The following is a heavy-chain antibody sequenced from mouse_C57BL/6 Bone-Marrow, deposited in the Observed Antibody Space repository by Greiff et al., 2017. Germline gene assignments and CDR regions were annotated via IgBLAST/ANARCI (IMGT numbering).Heavy chain of an antibody. CDR3: AVPGGTVVAHWYFDV. D-gene: IGHD1-1*01. Sequence: VQLKQSVAELVRPGASVKLSCTASGFNIKNTYMHWVKQRPEQGLEWIGRIDPANGNTKYAPKFQGKATITADTSSNTAYLQLSSLTSEDTAIYYCAVPGGTVVAHWYFDVWGTGTTVTVSS. CDR2: IDPANGNT. J-gene: IGHJ1*03. V-gene: IGHV14-3*01. CDR1: GFNIKNTY.